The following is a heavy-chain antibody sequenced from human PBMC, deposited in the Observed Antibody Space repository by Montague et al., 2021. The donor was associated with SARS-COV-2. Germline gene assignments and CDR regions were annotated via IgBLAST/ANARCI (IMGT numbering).Heavy chain of an antibody. V-gene: IGHV4-39*07. D-gene: IGHD5-12*01. Sequence: SETLSFTCTVSGGSISSSSYYWGWIRQPPGKGLEWIGSIYYSGSTYYNPSLKSRVTISVDTSKNQFSLKLSSVTAADTAVYYCARDLWVWLSVEGSFDYWGQGTLVTVSS. CDR2: IYYSGST. CDR1: GGSISSSSYY. CDR3: ARDLWVWLSVEGSFDY. J-gene: IGHJ4*02.